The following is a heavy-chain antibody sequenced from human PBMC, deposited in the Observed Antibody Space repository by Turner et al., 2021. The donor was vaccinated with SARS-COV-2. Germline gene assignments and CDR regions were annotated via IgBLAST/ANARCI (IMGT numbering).Heavy chain of an antibody. CDR3: ARGGVVAATAYDAFDI. D-gene: IGHD2-15*01. CDR2: ISYDGSNK. V-gene: IGHV3-30*03. Sequence: QVQLVESGGGVVQPGRSLGLSCAASGFTFSSYGMHWVRQAPGKGLEWVAVISYDGSNKYYADSVKGRFTISRDNSKNTLYLQMNSLRAEDTAVYYAARGGVVAATAYDAFDIWGQGTMVTVSS. CDR1: GFTFSSYG. J-gene: IGHJ3*02.